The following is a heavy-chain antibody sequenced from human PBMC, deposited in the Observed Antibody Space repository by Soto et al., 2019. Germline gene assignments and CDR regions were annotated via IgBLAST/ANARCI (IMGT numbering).Heavy chain of an antibody. CDR1: GFTFSSYA. Sequence: EVQLLESGGGLVQPGGSLVLSCAASGFTFSSYAMSWVRQAPGKGLEWVSSISGGGNDAYYVDSVKGRFTISRDNSRNTLYLQMNSLRAGDTAVHYCAMSLCLASTGIAPFDFWGQGTLVTVSS. CDR3: AMSLCLASTGIAPFDF. CDR2: ISGGGNDA. D-gene: IGHD6-13*01. J-gene: IGHJ4*02. V-gene: IGHV3-23*01.